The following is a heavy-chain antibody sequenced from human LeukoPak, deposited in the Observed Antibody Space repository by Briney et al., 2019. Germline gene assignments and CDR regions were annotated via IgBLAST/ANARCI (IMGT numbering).Heavy chain of an antibody. CDR1: GFTFSSHA. V-gene: IGHV3-23*01. D-gene: IGHD2-15*01. J-gene: IGHJ4*02. Sequence: PGGSLRLSCAASGFTFSSHAMSWVRQAPGKGLEWVSAISGSGGSTYYADSVKGRFTISRDNSKNTLYVQMNSLRAEDTAVYYCAKVTRYCSGGSCYPLMIDYWGQGTLVTVSS. CDR2: ISGSGGST. CDR3: AKVTRYCSGGSCYPLMIDY.